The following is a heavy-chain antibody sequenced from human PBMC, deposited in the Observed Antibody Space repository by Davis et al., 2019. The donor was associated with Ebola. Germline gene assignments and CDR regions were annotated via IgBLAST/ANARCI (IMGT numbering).Heavy chain of an antibody. V-gene: IGHV3-23*01. Sequence: PGGSLRLSCAASGFTFSSYDMTWVRQAPGKGLDWVSRISSNGGTAYYADSVRGRFTISRDNSRNTLYLQMNSLRAEDTAVYYCAGAWDWGQGTLVTVSS. CDR3: AGAWD. CDR1: GFTFSSYD. J-gene: IGHJ4*02. D-gene: IGHD3-16*01. CDR2: ISSNGGTA.